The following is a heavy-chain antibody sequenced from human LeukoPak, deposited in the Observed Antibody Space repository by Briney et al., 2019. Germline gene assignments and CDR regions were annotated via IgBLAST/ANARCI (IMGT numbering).Heavy chain of an antibody. CDR1: GDSISTYY. CDR2: IFTSGST. CDR3: ARAPVGFGGVIVTAFDI. J-gene: IGHJ3*02. D-gene: IGHD3-16*02. Sequence: SETLSLTCRVSGDSISTYYWSWIRQPAGKGLEWIGRIFTSGSTNYNPSLRSRVTMSVNTSKNQFSLKLGSVTAADTAVYYCARAPVGFGGVIVTAFDIWGQGTMVTVSS. V-gene: IGHV4-4*07.